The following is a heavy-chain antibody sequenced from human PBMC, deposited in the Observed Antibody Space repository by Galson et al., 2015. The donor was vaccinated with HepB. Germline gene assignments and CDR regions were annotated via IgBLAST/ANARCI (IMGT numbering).Heavy chain of an antibody. Sequence: SLRLSCAASGFTFDDYAMHWVRQAPGKGLEWVSTISWNSASGGYADSVKGRFTISRDNAKNSLYLQMNSLRAEDTALYYCAKDIGSGSQIGYYYYHGMDVWGQGTTVTVSS. V-gene: IGHV3-9*01. D-gene: IGHD1-26*01. CDR1: GFTFDDYA. CDR2: ISWNSASG. J-gene: IGHJ6*02. CDR3: AKDIGSGSQIGYYYYHGMDV.